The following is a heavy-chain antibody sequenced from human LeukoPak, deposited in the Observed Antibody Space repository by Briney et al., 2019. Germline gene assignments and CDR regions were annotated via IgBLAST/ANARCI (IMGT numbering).Heavy chain of an antibody. D-gene: IGHD3-16*02. J-gene: IGHJ4*02. CDR2: ISYDGSNK. CDR1: GFTFSSYA. Sequence: GGSLRLSCAASGFTFSSYAMHWVRQAPGKGLEWVAVISYDGSNKYYADSVKGRFTISRDNSKNTLYLQMNSLGAEDTAVYYCARDRAVWGSYRFIDYWGQGTLVTVSS. CDR3: ARDRAVWGSYRFIDY. V-gene: IGHV3-30*04.